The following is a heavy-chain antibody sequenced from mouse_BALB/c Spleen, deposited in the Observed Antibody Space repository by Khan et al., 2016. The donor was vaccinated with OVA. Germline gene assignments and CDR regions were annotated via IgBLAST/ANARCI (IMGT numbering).Heavy chain of an antibody. Sequence: QVQLKESGPGLVAPSQSLSITCTASGFSLTSYGVTWVRQPPGKGLEWLGVIWGDGNTNYHSALITRLSISKDNSKSRVFLKLNNLQTDDTATYYCANFDYGYYAVDCWGQGTSVTVSS. CDR3: ANFDYGYYAVDC. CDR2: IWGDGNT. D-gene: IGHD2-4*01. V-gene: IGHV2-3*01. CDR1: GFSLTSYG. J-gene: IGHJ4*01.